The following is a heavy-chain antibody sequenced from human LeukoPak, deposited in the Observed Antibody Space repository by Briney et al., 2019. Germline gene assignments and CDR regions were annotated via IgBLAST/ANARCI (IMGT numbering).Heavy chain of an antibody. CDR3: AKVTTYYYDSSGYYH. J-gene: IGHJ5*02. Sequence: GGSLRLSCAASGFTFSSYAMSWVRQAPGKGLEWVSAISGSGGSTYYADSVKGRFTISRDNPKNTLYLQMNSLRAEDTAVYYCAKVTTYYYDSSGYYHWGQGTLVTVSS. D-gene: IGHD3-22*01. CDR2: ISGSGGST. CDR1: GFTFSSYA. V-gene: IGHV3-23*01.